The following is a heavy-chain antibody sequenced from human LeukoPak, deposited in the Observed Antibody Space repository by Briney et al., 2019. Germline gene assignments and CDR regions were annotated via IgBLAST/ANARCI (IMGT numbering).Heavy chain of an antibody. J-gene: IGHJ5*01. Sequence: LSLSCTVSGGSISSSSNDWGWIRHRPGKGWDGVAKSKQGGSEKYYVDSVKGRFTISRDNAKNSLYLQMSSLRAEDTAVYCCARANTIFGVVINWLDYWGQGTLVTVSS. D-gene: IGHD3-3*01. CDR1: GGSISSSSND. CDR2: SKQGGSEK. V-gene: IGHV3-7*01. CDR3: ARANTIFGVVINWLDY.